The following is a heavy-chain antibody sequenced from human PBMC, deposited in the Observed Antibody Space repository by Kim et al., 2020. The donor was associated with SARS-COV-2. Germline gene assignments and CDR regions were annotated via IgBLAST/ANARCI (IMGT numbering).Heavy chain of an antibody. J-gene: IGHJ6*02. CDR1: GGSFSGYY. V-gene: IGHV4-34*01. CDR3: ARDQRGFGEKAGWVVDV. CDR2: INHSGST. D-gene: IGHD3-10*01. Sequence: SETLSLTCAVYGGSFSGYYWSWIRQPPGKGLEWIGEINHSGSTNYNPSLKSRVTISVDTSKNQFSLKLSSVTAADTAVYYCARDQRGFGEKAGWVVDVWGQGTTVTVSS.